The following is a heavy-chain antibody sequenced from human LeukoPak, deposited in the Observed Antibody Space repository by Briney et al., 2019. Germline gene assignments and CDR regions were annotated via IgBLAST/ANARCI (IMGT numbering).Heavy chain of an antibody. CDR2: ISGSGGST. J-gene: IGHJ4*02. Sequence: GSLRLSCAGSGFTFSSYAMSWVRQAPGKGLEWVSAISGSGGSTYYADSVKGRFTISRDNSKNTLYLQMNSLRAEDTAVYYCAKDRSRFTSFDYWGQGTLVTVSS. V-gene: IGHV3-23*01. D-gene: IGHD3-10*01. CDR1: GFTFSSYA. CDR3: AKDRSRFTSFDY.